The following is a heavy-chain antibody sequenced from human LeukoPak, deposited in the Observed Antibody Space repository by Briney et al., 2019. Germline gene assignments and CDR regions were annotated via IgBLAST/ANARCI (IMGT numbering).Heavy chain of an antibody. Sequence: PGGSLRLSCAASGFTFSSYGMHWVRQAPGKGLEWVAVISYDGSNKYYADSVKGRFTISRDNSKNTVYLQMNSLRVEDTAVFYCARAAGTTTGGMDVWGQGTTVTVSS. V-gene: IGHV3-30*03. CDR2: ISYDGSNK. CDR1: GFTFSSYG. D-gene: IGHD1-14*01. J-gene: IGHJ6*02. CDR3: ARAAGTTTGGMDV.